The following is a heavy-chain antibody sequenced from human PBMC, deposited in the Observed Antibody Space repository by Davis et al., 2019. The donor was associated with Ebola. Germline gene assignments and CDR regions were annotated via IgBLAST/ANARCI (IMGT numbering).Heavy chain of an antibody. CDR1: GFTVSSNY. CDR2: IYGGGST. CDR3: ARLVAASRWWYFDY. V-gene: IGHV3-53*01. D-gene: IGHD2-15*01. J-gene: IGHJ4*02. Sequence: GGSLRLSCAVSGFTVSSNYMSWVRQAPGKGLEWVSVIYGGGSTYYADSVKGRFTISRDNSKNTLYLQMNSLRAEDTAVYYCARLVAASRWWYFDYWGQGTLVTVSS.